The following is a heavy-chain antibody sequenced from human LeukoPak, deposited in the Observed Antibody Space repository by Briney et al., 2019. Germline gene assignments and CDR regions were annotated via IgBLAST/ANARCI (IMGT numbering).Heavy chain of an antibody. J-gene: IGHJ4*02. CDR2: ISSNGGST. CDR1: GFTFSSYA. D-gene: IGHD6-13*01. Sequence: GGSLRLSCSASGFTFSSYAMHRVRQAPGKGLEYVSGISSNGGSTHYADSVKGRITISRDNSKNTLYLQMSSLRAEDTAVYYCVKLSSRVSQTIDYWGQGTLVTVSS. V-gene: IGHV3-64D*09. CDR3: VKLSSRVSQTIDY.